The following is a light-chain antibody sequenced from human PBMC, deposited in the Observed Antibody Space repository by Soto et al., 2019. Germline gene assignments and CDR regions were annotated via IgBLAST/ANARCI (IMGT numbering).Light chain of an antibody. V-gene: IGKV3-20*01. Sequence: EIVLTQSPVTLSLSLGDRATLSCRASQSVSSSYLAWSQQKPGQAPRLLIYGASSRASGIPDRFSGSGAAKAGHIIISSLADEDFAVYYCQQDGSSRLTFGGGTKVEIK. CDR1: QSVSSSY. CDR3: QQDGSSRLT. CDR2: GAS. J-gene: IGKJ4*01.